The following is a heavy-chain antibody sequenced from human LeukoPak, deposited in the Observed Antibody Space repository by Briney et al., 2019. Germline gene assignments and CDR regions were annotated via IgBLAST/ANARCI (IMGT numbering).Heavy chain of an antibody. CDR3: AKRGVVIRVILVGFHKEAYYFDS. D-gene: IGHD3-22*01. CDR2: ISDSGGRT. Sequence: GGSLRLSCAVSGITLSNYGMSWVRKAPGKGLEWVAGISDSGGRTNYADSVKGRFTISRNNPKNTLYLQMNSLRAEDTAVYFCAKRGVVIRVILVGFHKEAYYFDSWGQGAPVTVSS. J-gene: IGHJ4*02. CDR1: GITLSNYG. V-gene: IGHV3-23*01.